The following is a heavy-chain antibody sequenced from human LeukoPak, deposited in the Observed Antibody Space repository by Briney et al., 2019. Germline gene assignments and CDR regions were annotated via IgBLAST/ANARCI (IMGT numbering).Heavy chain of an antibody. CDR1: GGSISSSSYY. D-gene: IGHD2-15*01. V-gene: IGHV4-39*01. J-gene: IGHJ4*02. CDR2: IYYSGST. Sequence: SETLSLTCTVSGGSISSSSYYWGWIRQPPGKGLEWIGSIYYSGSTYYNPSLKSRVTISVDTSKNLFSLKLSSVTAADTAVYYCARVVVAATPVRREITVTAQRHFDYWGQGTLVTVSS. CDR3: ARVVVAATPVRREITVTAQRHFDY.